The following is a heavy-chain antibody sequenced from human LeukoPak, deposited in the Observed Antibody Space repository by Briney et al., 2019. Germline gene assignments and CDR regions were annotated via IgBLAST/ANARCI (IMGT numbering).Heavy chain of an antibody. V-gene: IGHV4-34*01. CDR3: ARTSGFFDSSGFYQQNPYYFQY. CDR2: INHSRRT. J-gene: IGHJ4*02. Sequence: PSETLSLTCAASGDSFIGYFWTWIRQAPGKGLEWIGDINHSRRTDYNPSLQRRVSISVDTSKNQFSLNLTSVTVADTAIYYCARTSGFFDSSGFYQQNPYYFQYWGQGVLVTVSS. CDR1: GDSFIGYF. D-gene: IGHD3-22*01.